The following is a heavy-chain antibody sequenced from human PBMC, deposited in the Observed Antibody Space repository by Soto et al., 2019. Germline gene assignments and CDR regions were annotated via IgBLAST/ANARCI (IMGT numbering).Heavy chain of an antibody. CDR3: ARQGTHLGCSGYDGAYDDCDF. CDR2: IRGKTHNYAT. D-gene: IGHD1-26*01. J-gene: IGHJ3*01. V-gene: IGHV3-73*02. Sequence: EVQLVESGGGLVQPGGSLKLSCAASGFTFSASAMHWVRQASGKGLEWVGRIRGKTHNYATAYAASLRGRFTISRDDSENTTYLQLNSLKTDAADVSCCARQGTHLGCSGYDGAYDDCDFGGQGTVVTVSS. CDR1: GFTFSASA.